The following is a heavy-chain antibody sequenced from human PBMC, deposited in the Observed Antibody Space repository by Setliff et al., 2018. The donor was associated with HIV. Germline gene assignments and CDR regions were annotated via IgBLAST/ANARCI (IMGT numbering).Heavy chain of an antibody. J-gene: IGHJ4*02. CDR3: AREEYQLLSH. Sequence: GASVKVSCKASGYSFTKYGIQWVRQAPGQRLEWMGLINAANGDTNYAQKFQGRVTMTTDTSTSTAYMELRSLRSDDTAVYYCAREEYQLLSHWGQGTLVTVSS. V-gene: IGHV1-18*01. CDR2: INAANGDT. D-gene: IGHD1-26*01. CDR1: GYSFTKYG.